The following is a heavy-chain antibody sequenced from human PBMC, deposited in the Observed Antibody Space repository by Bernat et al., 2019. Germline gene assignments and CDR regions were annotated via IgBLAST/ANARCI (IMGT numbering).Heavy chain of an antibody. J-gene: IGHJ6*02. CDR1: GDSVSSNSAA. Sequence: QVQLQQSGPGLVKPSQTLSLTCAISGDSVSSNSAAWNWIRQSPSRGLEWLGRTYYRSKWYNDYAVSVKSRITINPDTSKNQFSLQLNSVTPEDTAVYYCARDQTYYYGSGCARYYGMDVWGQGTTVTVSS. D-gene: IGHD3-10*01. V-gene: IGHV6-1*01. CDR2: TYYRSKWYN. CDR3: ARDQTYYYGSGCARYYGMDV.